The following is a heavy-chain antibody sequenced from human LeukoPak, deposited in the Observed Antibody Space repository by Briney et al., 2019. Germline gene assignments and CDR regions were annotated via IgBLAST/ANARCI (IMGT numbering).Heavy chain of an antibody. CDR2: ISVSDGST. CDR3: AKVPGRWFVDY. CDR1: GFTFKNYA. V-gene: IGHV3-23*01. D-gene: IGHD3-10*01. Sequence: GGSLRLSCPASGFTFKNYAMSWALQAPRKGLEWVSGISVSDGSTHYADSVKGRFTISRDNSKNTLYLQMNSLRAEDTALYYCAKVPGRWFVDYWGQGTLVTVSS. J-gene: IGHJ4*02.